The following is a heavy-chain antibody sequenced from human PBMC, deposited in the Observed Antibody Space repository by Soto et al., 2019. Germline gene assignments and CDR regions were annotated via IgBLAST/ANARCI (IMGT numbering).Heavy chain of an antibody. CDR3: ARGLYCSGGSCPSGNP. D-gene: IGHD2-15*01. J-gene: IGHJ5*02. CDR2: ISYDGSNK. V-gene: IGHV3-30-3*01. CDR1: GFTFSSYA. Sequence: LRLSCAASGFTFSSYAMHWVRQAPGKGLEWVAVISYDGSNKYYADSVKGRFTISRDNSKNTLYLQMNSLRAEDTAVYYCARGLYCSGGSCPSGNPWGQGTLVTVSS.